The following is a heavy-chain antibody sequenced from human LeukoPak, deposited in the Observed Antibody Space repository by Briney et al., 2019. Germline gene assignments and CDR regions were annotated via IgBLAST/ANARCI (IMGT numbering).Heavy chain of an antibody. CDR2: INPNSGGT. D-gene: IGHD5-24*01. CDR3: ARDQGRGGYKADYYYYMDV. Sequence: ASVKVSCKASGYTFTGYYMHWVRQAPGQGLEWMGWINPNSGGTNYAQKFQGRVTMTRDTSISTAYMELSRLRSDDTAVYYCARDQGRGGYKADYYYYMDVWGKGTTVTISS. V-gene: IGHV1-2*02. J-gene: IGHJ6*03. CDR1: GYTFTGYY.